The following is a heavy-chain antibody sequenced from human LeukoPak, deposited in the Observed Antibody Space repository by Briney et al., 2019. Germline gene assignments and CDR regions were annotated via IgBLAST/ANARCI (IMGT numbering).Heavy chain of an antibody. V-gene: IGHV3-30-3*01. CDR3: ARDFRXAAXGXXXXGAY. CDR1: GFTFSSYA. Sequence: GGSLRLSCAASGFTFSSYAMHWVRQAPGKGLEWVAVISYDGSNKYYADSVKGRFTISRDNSKNTLYLQMNSLRAEDTAVYYCARDFRXAAXGXXXXGAYWXQGTLVTVS. J-gene: IGHJ4*02. CDR2: ISYDGSNK. D-gene: IGHD6-13*01.